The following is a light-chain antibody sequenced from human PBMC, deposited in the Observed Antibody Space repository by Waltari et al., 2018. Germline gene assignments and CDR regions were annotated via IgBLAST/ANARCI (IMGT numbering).Light chain of an antibody. V-gene: IGLV2-14*03. Sequence: SALTQSASVSGSPGQSIAISCTATSGDIGPQYHVSWYQQYPGKAPKLMIYDVTKRPSGVSDRFSGSKSGNTASLTISGLQAEDEADYYCCSYTTTLTYVFGSGTKVTVL. CDR1: SGDIGPQYH. CDR2: DVT. J-gene: IGLJ1*01. CDR3: CSYTTTLTYV.